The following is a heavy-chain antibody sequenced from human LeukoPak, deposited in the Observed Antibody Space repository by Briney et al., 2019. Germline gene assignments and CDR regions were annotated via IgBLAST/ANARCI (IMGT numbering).Heavy chain of an antibody. CDR1: GGSLSSFA. CDR2: IIPIFGST. Sequence: ASVKVSCKASGGSLSSFALNWVRQTPGQGLEWMGGIIPIFGSTNYAQKFQVRVTITADESMNTAYMELSSLRSEDTGVYYCARVMVVAGNGGYFLYWGQGTLVTVSS. J-gene: IGHJ1*01. CDR3: ARVMVVAGNGGYFLY. V-gene: IGHV1-69*13. D-gene: IGHD2-15*01.